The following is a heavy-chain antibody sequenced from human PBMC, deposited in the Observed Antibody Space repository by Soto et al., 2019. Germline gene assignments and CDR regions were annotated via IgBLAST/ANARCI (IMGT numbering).Heavy chain of an antibody. V-gene: IGHV1-2*04. CDR3: ARGSPVYYYDSSGYFDY. CDR2: INPNSGGT. CDR1: GYTFTGYY. Sequence: ASVKVSCKASGYTFTGYYMHWVRQAPGQGLEWMGWINPNSGGTNYAQKFQGWVTMTRDTSISTAYMELSRLRSDDTAVYYCARGSPVYYYDSSGYFDYWGQGTLVTVSS. J-gene: IGHJ4*02. D-gene: IGHD3-22*01.